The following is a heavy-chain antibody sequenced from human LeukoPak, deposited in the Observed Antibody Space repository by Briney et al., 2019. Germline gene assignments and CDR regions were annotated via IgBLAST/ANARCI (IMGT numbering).Heavy chain of an antibody. CDR1: GYTFTSYD. Sequence: VASVKVSCKASGYTFTSYDINWVRQATGQGLEWMGWMNPNSGNTGYAQKFQGRVTMTRNTSISTAYMELSSLRSEDTAVYYCARRSSGWYNWFDPWGQGTLVTVSS. V-gene: IGHV1-8*01. D-gene: IGHD6-19*01. CDR3: ARRSSGWYNWFDP. J-gene: IGHJ5*02. CDR2: MNPNSGNT.